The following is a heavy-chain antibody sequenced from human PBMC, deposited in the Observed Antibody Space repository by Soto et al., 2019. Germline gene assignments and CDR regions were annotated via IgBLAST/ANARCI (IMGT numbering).Heavy chain of an antibody. J-gene: IGHJ6*02. CDR1: GFTFSSYG. D-gene: IGHD3-3*01. CDR3: ARGGASRHLLRFLEWQRDYYYYGMDV. Sequence: PGGSLRLSCAASGFTFSSYGMHWVRQAPGKGLEWVAVISYDGSNKYYADSVKGRFTISRDNSKNTLYLQMNSLRAEDTAVYYCARGGASRHLLRFLEWQRDYYYYGMDVWGQGTTVTVSS. V-gene: IGHV3-30*03. CDR2: ISYDGSNK.